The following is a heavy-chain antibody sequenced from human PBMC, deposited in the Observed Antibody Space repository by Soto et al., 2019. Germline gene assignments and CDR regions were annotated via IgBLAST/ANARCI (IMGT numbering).Heavy chain of an antibody. CDR3: RRVTTRTGYYYHYMDV. Sequence: SETLSLTCAVYGGSFSGYYWSWIRQPPEKGLEWIGEINHSGSTNYNPSLKSRVTISVDTSKNQFSLKLSSVTAADTAVYYCRRVTTRTGYYYHYMDVWGKGTTVTVSS. D-gene: IGHD1-1*01. CDR1: GGSFSGYY. J-gene: IGHJ6*03. V-gene: IGHV4-34*01. CDR2: INHSGST.